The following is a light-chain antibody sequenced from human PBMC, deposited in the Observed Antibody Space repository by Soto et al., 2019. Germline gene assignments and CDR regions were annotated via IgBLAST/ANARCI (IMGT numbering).Light chain of an antibody. CDR3: LQYGNSPWT. CDR2: GAS. CDR1: QSVTSSY. J-gene: IGKJ1*01. Sequence: EIVLTQSPGTLSLSPGERATLSCRASQSVTSSYLAWYQQKPGQAPRLFIYGASSRATGIPDRFSGSGSGTDFTLTISRLEPEDFAVYHCLQYGNSPWTFGQGTKV. V-gene: IGKV3-20*01.